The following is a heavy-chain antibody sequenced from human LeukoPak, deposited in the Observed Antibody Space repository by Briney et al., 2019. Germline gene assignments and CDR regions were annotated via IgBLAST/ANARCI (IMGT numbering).Heavy chain of an antibody. Sequence: KPSETLSLTCTVPGDSISSGDYYWSWIRQPPGKGLEWIGYIYYSGNSYYNPSLKSRVSVSVDTSKNQFSLKLSSVTAADTAVYFCARGTAGLNNWFDPWGQGNLVTVSS. J-gene: IGHJ5*02. CDR3: ARGTAGLNNWFDP. CDR1: GDSISSGDYY. V-gene: IGHV4-30-4*01. D-gene: IGHD6-13*01. CDR2: IYYSGNS.